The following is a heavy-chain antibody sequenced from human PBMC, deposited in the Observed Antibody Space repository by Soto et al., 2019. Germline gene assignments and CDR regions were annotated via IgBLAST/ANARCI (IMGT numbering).Heavy chain of an antibody. CDR1: GFTFSSYS. J-gene: IGHJ4*02. CDR2: ISGSGGST. D-gene: IGHD6-19*01. Sequence: VGSLRLSCAASGFTFSSYSMSWVRQAPGKGLEWVSAISGSGGSTYYADSMEGRFTISRVNSKNTLYLQMNSLRAEDTAVYYCAKYQDGIAVAGTTDYWGQGTLVTVSS. V-gene: IGHV3-23*01. CDR3: AKYQDGIAVAGTTDY.